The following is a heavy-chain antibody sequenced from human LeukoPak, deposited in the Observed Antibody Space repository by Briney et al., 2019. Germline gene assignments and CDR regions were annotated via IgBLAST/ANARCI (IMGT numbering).Heavy chain of an antibody. CDR3: ARDSYLNGYCSSTSCYTEAQSYYYYMDV. V-gene: IGHV3-7*01. CDR2: IKQDGSEK. D-gene: IGHD2-2*02. Sequence: GSLRLSCAASGFTFSSYWMSWGRQAPGKGLEWVANIKQDGSEKYYVDSVKGRFTISRDNAKNLLYLQMNSLRAEDTAVYYCARDSYLNGYCSSTSCYTEAQSYYYYMDVWGKGTTVTVSS. CDR1: GFTFSSYW. J-gene: IGHJ6*03.